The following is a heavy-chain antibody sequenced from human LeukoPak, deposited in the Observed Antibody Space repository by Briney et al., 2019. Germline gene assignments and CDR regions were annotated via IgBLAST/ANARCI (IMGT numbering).Heavy chain of an antibody. CDR1: GYTFTSFG. CDR2: ISPHNGNT. CDR3: AIRTGTYPYYFDY. Sequence: ASVKVSCKASGYTFTSFGLSWMRLAPGQGLEWMGWISPHNGNTNYPQKFQGRVTMTADTSTRTAYMELRSLRSDDTAAYYCAIRTGTYPYYFDYWGQGTLVTVSS. J-gene: IGHJ4*02. V-gene: IGHV1-18*01. D-gene: IGHD1-26*01.